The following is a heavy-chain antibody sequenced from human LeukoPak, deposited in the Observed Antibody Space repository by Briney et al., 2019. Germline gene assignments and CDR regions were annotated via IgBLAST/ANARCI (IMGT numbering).Heavy chain of an antibody. CDR1: EFIFSRYA. CDR2: LSYDDTNE. Sequence: GGSLRLSCAASEFIFSRYAMHWVRQAPGKGLEWVAILSYDDTNEYYADSVAGRFTISRDNSKNTLYLQMNSLRPDDTAVHYCARDRRDGNNLAFHFDYWGQGTLVTVSS. V-gene: IGHV3-30*04. CDR3: ARDRRDGNNLAFHFDY. D-gene: IGHD5-24*01. J-gene: IGHJ4*02.